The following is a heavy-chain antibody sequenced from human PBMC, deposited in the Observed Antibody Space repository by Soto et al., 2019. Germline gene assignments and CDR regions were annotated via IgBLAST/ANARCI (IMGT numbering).Heavy chain of an antibody. CDR2: IYGDDDK. Sequence: QITLKESGPTLVKPTQTLTLTCTFSGFSLTTTAEGVGWVRQSPRKALEWLALIYGDDDKRYSPSLKSRLTITKDTXKNQVVLTXXXXXXXXXXXXXXXXXXXXXXXXXFDYWGQGTLVTVSS. J-gene: IGHJ4*01. V-gene: IGHV2-5*02. CDR3: XXXXXXXXXXXFDY. CDR1: GFSLTTTAEG.